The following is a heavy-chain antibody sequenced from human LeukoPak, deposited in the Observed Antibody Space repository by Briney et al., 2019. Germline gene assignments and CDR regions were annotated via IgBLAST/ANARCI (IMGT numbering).Heavy chain of an antibody. Sequence: GESLKISCKGSGYSFTSDWIGWVRQMPGKGLEWMGIIYPGDSDTRYSPSFQGQVTISADKSVNIAYLQWSSLKASDTAMYYCARLSGRVVCSAGSCYIDSWGQGTLVTVSS. V-gene: IGHV5-51*01. CDR3: ARLSGRVVCSAGSCYIDS. J-gene: IGHJ4*02. D-gene: IGHD2-15*01. CDR2: IYPGDSDT. CDR1: GYSFTSDW.